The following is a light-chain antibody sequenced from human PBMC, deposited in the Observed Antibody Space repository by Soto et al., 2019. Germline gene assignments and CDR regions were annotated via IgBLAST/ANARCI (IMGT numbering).Light chain of an antibody. Sequence: IVMTQSPATLSVSPGERATLSCRASQSVRSNLAWYQHKPGQAPRLLISGASTGATGVPARFSGGGSGTEFTLTINSLQSEDFAIYYCQQYDYWPVTFGGGTKV. CDR2: GAS. V-gene: IGKV3-15*01. CDR3: QQYDYWPVT. J-gene: IGKJ4*01. CDR1: QSVRSN.